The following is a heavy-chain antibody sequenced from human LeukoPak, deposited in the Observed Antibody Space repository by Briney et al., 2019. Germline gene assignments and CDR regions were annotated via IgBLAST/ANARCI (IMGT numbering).Heavy chain of an antibody. D-gene: IGHD3-22*01. V-gene: IGHV3-23*01. Sequence: GGSLRLSCAASAFTFSSYAMSWVRQAPGKGLEWVSAISGSGGSTYYADTVKGQFTISRDNSKNTLYLQMNSLRAEDTAVYYCAKGDSSGYLYYFDYWGQGTLVTVSS. CDR2: ISGSGGST. J-gene: IGHJ4*02. CDR3: AKGDSSGYLYYFDY. CDR1: AFTFSSYA.